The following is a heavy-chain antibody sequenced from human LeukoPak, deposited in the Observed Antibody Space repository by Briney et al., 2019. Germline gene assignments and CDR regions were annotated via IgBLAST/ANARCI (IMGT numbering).Heavy chain of an antibody. CDR1: GFTFSRYG. Sequence: GGSLRPSCAASGFTFSRYGFHWVRQAPGKGLEWLAFISDSGGDKWYADSVKGRLTISRDKSKNTVNLQMSSLRVEDMALYYCARDGGSESYAFDYWGQGTQVTVSS. V-gene: IGHV3-30*02. CDR3: ARDGGSESYAFDY. D-gene: IGHD3-10*01. J-gene: IGHJ4*02. CDR2: ISDSGGDK.